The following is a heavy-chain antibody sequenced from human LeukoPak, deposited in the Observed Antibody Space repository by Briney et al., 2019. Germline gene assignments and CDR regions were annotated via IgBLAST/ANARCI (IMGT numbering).Heavy chain of an antibody. CDR3: AKVGGGGI. CDR1: GFIFNSQG. V-gene: IGHV3-23*01. CDR2: ISGSGGST. J-gene: IGHJ3*02. D-gene: IGHD3-10*01. Sequence: GGSLRLSCAASGFIFNSQGMSWVRQAPGKGLEWVSAISGSGGSTYYADSVKGRFTISRDNSKNTLYLQMNSLRAEDTAVYYCAKVGGGGIWGQGTMVTVSS.